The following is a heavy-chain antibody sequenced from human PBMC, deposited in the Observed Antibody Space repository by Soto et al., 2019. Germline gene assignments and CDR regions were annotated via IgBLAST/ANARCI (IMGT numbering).Heavy chain of an antibody. CDR2: IYYSGST. V-gene: IGHV4-59*01. D-gene: IGHD1-26*01. Sequence: PSETLSLTCTVSGGSISSYYWSWILQPPGKGLEWIGYIYYSGSTNYNPSLKSRVTISVDTSKNQFSLKLSSVTAADTAVYYCATFSWVGATTGGFDIWGQGTMVTVSS. CDR3: ATFSWVGATTGGFDI. CDR1: GGSISSYY. J-gene: IGHJ3*02.